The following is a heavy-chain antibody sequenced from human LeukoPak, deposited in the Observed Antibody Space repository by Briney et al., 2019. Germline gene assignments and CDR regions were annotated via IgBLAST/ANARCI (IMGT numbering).Heavy chain of an antibody. CDR1: GYTFTSYG. D-gene: IGHD2-2*01. Sequence: ASVKVSCKASGYTFTSYGISWVRQAPGQGLEWMGWISAYNGNTNYAQKLQGRVTMTTDTSTSTAYMELSSLRSEDTAVYYCARVRGYCSSTSCYGDHYYYYYGMDVWGQGTTVTVSS. CDR3: ARVRGYCSSTSCYGDHYYYYYGMDV. J-gene: IGHJ6*02. CDR2: ISAYNGNT. V-gene: IGHV1-18*01.